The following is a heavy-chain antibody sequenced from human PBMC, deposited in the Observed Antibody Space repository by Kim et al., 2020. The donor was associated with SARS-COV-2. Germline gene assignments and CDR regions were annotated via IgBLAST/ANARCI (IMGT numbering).Heavy chain of an antibody. CDR3: TTPSLLRYFDWLPSRSLYYYYGMDV. D-gene: IGHD3-9*01. CDR2: IKSKTDGGTT. Sequence: GGSLRLSCAASGFTFSNAWMSWVRQAPGKGLEWVGRIKSKTDGGTTDYAAPVKGRFTISRDDSKNTLYLQMNSLKTEDTAVYYCTTPSLLRYFDWLPSRSLYYYYGMDVWGQGTTVTVSS. J-gene: IGHJ6*02. CDR1: GFTFSNAW. V-gene: IGHV3-15*01.